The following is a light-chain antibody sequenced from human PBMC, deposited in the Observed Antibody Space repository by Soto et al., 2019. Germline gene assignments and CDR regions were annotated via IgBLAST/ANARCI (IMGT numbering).Light chain of an antibody. J-gene: IGKJ1*01. Sequence: ELVLTQSPGTLSLSPGERATLSCRSSQSITSGYLAWYQQKPGQAPRLLIYGAFNRATGIPDRFSGSGSGADFTLTISRLEPEDVGVYYCQQYRASPPSWTFGQGTKVEIK. V-gene: IGKV3-20*01. CDR2: GAF. CDR1: QSITSGY. CDR3: QQYRASPPSWT.